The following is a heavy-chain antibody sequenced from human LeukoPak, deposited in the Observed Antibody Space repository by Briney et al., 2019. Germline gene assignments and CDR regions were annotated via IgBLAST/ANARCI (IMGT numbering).Heavy chain of an antibody. CDR1: GGSISSYY. CDR2: IYTSGST. J-gene: IGHJ5*02. CDR3: ARGGYYDYVWGSYRYRSWFDP. Sequence: SETLSLTCTVSGGSISSYYWSWIRQPAGKGLEWIGRIYTSGSTNCNPSLKSRVTMSVDTSKNQFSLKLSSVTAADTAVYYCARGGYYDYVWGSYRYRSWFDPWGQGTLVTVSS. D-gene: IGHD3-16*02. V-gene: IGHV4-4*07.